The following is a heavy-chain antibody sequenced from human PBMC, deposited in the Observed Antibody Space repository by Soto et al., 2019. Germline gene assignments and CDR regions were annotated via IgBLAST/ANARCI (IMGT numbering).Heavy chain of an antibody. D-gene: IGHD5-18*01. CDR1: GDSFISFV. J-gene: IGHJ6*02. V-gene: IGHV1-69*12. CDR2: IFPIFGRG. Sequence: QVQLVQSGAEVRKPGSSVKVSCKVSGDSFISFVITWVRQAHGQGLDWMGGIFPIFGRGKYAQRFQGRVAITEDESTSTVHMELSGLRSEDTAVYYCARDGSTVETAMVSQYYYGMDVWGQGTTVTVSS. CDR3: ARDGSTVETAMVSQYYYGMDV.